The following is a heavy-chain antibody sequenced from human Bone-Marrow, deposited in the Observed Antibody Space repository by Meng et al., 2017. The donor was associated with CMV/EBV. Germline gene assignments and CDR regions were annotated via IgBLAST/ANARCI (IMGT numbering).Heavy chain of an antibody. CDR1: GASFSGYY. D-gene: IGHD1-26*01. J-gene: IGHJ4*02. CDR2: INHSGST. V-gene: IGHV4-34*01. Sequence: CAVSGASFSGYYWSWLRQPPGKGLEWIGEINHSGSTNYNPSLKSRVTISVDTSKNQFSLKLSSVTAADTAVYYCARAASGVPRSLGYWGQGTLVTVSS. CDR3: ARAASGVPRSLGY.